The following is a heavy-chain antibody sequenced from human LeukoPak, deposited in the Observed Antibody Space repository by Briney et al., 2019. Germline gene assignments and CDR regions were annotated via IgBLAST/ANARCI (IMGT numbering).Heavy chain of an antibody. J-gene: IGHJ4*02. CDR1: GFTFSSYG. Sequence: GGSLRLSCSASGFTFSSYGMHWVRQAPGKGLEWVAVISYDGSNKYYADSVKGRFTISRDNSKNTLYLQMNSLRAEDTAVYYCAKDHGGIAAAGLIDYWGQGTLVTVSS. CDR2: ISYDGSNK. CDR3: AKDHGGIAAAGLIDY. D-gene: IGHD6-13*01. V-gene: IGHV3-30*18.